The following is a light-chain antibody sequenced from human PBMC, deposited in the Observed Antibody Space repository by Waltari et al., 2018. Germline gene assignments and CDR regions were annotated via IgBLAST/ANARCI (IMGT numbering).Light chain of an antibody. CDR1: QTLLFDSDKKNY. CDR3: HQYVTAPWT. J-gene: IGKJ1*01. Sequence: DIVVTQSPDSLTVSLGERATINCKSSQTLLFDSDKKNYMAWYQRKPGLPPRLPVYWATTRQPGVPDRFSGSGSGTDFSLTIDNLQPEDVAVYYCHQYVTAPWTFGQGTRLEI. V-gene: IGKV4-1*01. CDR2: WAT.